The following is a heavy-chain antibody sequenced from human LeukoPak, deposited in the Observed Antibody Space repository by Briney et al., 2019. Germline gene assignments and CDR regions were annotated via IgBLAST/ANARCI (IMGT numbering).Heavy chain of an antibody. CDR2: IYYSGST. V-gene: IGHV4-39*07. CDR1: GGSISSSSYY. Sequence: SETLSLTCTVSGGSISSSSYYWGWIRQPPGKGLEWIGSIYYSGSTYYNPSLKSRVTISVDTSKNQFSLKLSSVTAADTAVYYCARVGYRATVTPAYYFDYWGQGTLVTVS. D-gene: IGHD4-17*01. J-gene: IGHJ4*02. CDR3: ARVGYRATVTPAYYFDY.